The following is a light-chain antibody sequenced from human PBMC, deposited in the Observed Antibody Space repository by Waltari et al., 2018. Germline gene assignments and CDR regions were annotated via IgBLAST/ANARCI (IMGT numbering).Light chain of an antibody. CDR1: SNDVGGYNS. J-gene: IGLJ3*02. V-gene: IGLV2-14*03. Sequence: QPALTQPASVSGSPGHSITIPCTGTSNDVGGYNSVSWYHQYPGKAPTLMIYNVNKRPSGVSNRFSGSKSGNTASLTISGLQAEDEAHYHCSSYTASSTWVFGGGTKVTVL. CDR3: SSYTASSTWV. CDR2: NVN.